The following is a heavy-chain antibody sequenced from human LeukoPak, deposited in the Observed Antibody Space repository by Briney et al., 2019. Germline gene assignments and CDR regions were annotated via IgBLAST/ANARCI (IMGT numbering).Heavy chain of an antibody. CDR2: IYYSGST. V-gene: IGHV4-59*01. D-gene: IGHD3-22*01. CDR3: ATNREYYYDSSGLDY. CDR1: GGSISSYY. Sequence: SETLSLTCTVSGGSISSYYWSWLRQPPGKGLEWIGYIYYSGSTNYNPSLKSRVTISVDTSKNQFSLKLSSVTAADTAVYYCATNREYYYDSSGLDYWGQGTLVTVSS. J-gene: IGHJ4*02.